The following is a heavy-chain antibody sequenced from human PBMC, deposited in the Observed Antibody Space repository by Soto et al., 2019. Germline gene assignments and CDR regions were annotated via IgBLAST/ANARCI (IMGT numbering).Heavy chain of an antibody. CDR2: IKSKTDGGTT. D-gene: IGHD3-16*02. CDR1: GFTFSNAW. Sequence: PGGSLRLSCAASGFTFSNAWMNWVRQAPGKGLEWVGRIKSKTDGGTTDYAAPVKGRFTISRDDSKNTLYLQMNSLKTEDTAVYYCTTDPAPINYDYVWGSYRYTNPKDNYYYYVMDVWGQGTTDTVSS. V-gene: IGHV3-15*07. CDR3: TTDPAPINYDYVWGSYRYTNPKDNYYYYVMDV. J-gene: IGHJ6*02.